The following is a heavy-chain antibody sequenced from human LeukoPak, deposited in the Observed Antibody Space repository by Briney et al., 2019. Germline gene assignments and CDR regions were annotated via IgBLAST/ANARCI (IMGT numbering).Heavy chain of an antibody. CDR3: AREPPIAAAAGY. CDR1: GFTFSSYA. D-gene: IGHD6-13*01. CDR2: ISYDGSNK. V-gene: IGHV3-30-3*01. J-gene: IGHJ4*02. Sequence: GGSLRLSCAASGFTFSSYAMHWVRQAPGKGLEWVAVISYDGSNKYYADSVKGRFTISRDNSKNTLYLQMNSLRAEDTAVYYCAREPPIAAAAGYWGQGTLVTVSS.